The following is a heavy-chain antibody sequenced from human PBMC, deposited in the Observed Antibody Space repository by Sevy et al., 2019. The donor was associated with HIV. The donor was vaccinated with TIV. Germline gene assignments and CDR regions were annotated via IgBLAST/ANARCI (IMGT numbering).Heavy chain of an antibody. CDR3: AKDRVWELGDAFDI. CDR1: GFTFSSYA. CDR2: LSGSGGST. J-gene: IGHJ3*02. V-gene: IGHV3-23*01. D-gene: IGHD6-13*01. Sequence: GESLKISCAASGFTFSSYAMNWVRQAPGKGLEWVSGLSGSGGSTNYADSVKGRFTISRDNSKNTLYLQMSSLRAEDTAVYYCAKDRVWELGDAFDIWGQGTMVTVSS.